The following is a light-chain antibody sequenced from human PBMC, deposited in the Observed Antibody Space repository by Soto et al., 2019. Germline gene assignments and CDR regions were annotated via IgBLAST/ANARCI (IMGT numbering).Light chain of an antibody. J-gene: IGKJ2*01. CDR1: QSVSSSN. V-gene: IGKV3-20*01. Sequence: EIVLTQSPGTLSLSPGERATLSCRASQSVSSSNLAWYQQKPGQAPRLLIYGASSRATGIPDRFSGSGSGTDFTLTIGRLEPEDFVVYYCQQYGSSPPATFGQGTNLEIK. CDR2: GAS. CDR3: QQYGSSPPAT.